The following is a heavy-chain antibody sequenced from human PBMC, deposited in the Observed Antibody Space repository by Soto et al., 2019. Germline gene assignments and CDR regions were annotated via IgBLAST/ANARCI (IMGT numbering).Heavy chain of an antibody. CDR3: ARGKYSDYVGYLDP. CDR1: GDTISSGGYT. V-gene: IGHV4-30-2*01. CDR2: IHQSGNP. D-gene: IGHD3-22*01. J-gene: IGHJ5*02. Sequence: SETLSLTCDVSGDTISSGGYTWAWIRQPPGKALEWIGHIHQSGNPYYNPPHTSHVIITVDRSKNHFSLKVRSGTAAGRAVLYSARGKYSDYVGYLDPGGQGIRSPS.